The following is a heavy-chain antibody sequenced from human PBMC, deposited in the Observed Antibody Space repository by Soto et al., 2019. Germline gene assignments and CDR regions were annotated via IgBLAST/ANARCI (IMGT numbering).Heavy chain of an antibody. J-gene: IGHJ4*02. V-gene: IGHV4-39*01. Sequence: QLQLQESGPGLVKPSEALSLTCSVSGGSISSSXXXWGWIRQPPGKGLEWIGSIYYSGXTYYNPSLKSRVTISIDKSKNQFSLKLSSLTAADTAVYYCARLEGLATISYYFDFWGQGTLVTVSS. CDR3: ARLEGLATISYYFDF. CDR1: GGSISSSXXX. D-gene: IGHD3-9*01. CDR2: IYYSGXT.